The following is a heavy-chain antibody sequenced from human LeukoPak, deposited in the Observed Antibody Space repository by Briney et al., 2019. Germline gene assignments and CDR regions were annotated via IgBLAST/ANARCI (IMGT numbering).Heavy chain of an antibody. CDR3: ASIPAGVQLERPPY. Sequence: SETLSLTCTVSGGSISSSSYYWGRIRQPPGKGLEWIGSIYYSGSTYYNPSLKSRVTISVDTSKNQFSLKLSSVTAADTAVYYCASIPAGVQLERPPYWGQGTLVTVSS. V-gene: IGHV4-39*01. CDR1: GGSISSSSYY. CDR2: IYYSGST. J-gene: IGHJ4*02. D-gene: IGHD1-1*01.